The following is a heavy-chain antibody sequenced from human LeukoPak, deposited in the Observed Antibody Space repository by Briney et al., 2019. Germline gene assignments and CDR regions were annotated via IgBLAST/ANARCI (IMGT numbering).Heavy chain of an antibody. Sequence: SETLSLTCTVSGGSISSHYWSWIRQPPGKGLEWIGYIYYSGSTNYNPSLKSRVTISVDTSKNQFSLKLSSVTAADTAVYYRARELPGYYYYMDVWGKGTTVTVSS. J-gene: IGHJ6*03. V-gene: IGHV4-59*11. CDR1: GGSISSHY. CDR2: IYYSGST. D-gene: IGHD3-10*01. CDR3: ARELPGYYYYMDV.